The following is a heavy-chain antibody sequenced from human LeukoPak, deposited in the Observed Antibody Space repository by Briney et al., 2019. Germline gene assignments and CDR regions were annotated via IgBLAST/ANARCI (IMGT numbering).Heavy chain of an antibody. CDR2: IYSTGNT. J-gene: IGHJ6*02. CDR3: ARGPYGMDV. CDR1: GGSISSSSNY. V-gene: IGHV4-39*07. Sequence: SETLSLTCTVSGGSISSSSNYWGWIRQPPGKGLEWIGTIYSTGNTYYNPSLKSRLTISVDTSKNQFSLKLSSVTAADTAVYYCARGPYGMDVWGQGTTVTVSS.